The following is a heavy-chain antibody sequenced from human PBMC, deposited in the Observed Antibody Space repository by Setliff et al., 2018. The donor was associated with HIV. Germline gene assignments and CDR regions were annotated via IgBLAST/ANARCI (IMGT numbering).Heavy chain of an antibody. CDR3: ASGWVRQSRRFGGVIVLPPFDY. Sequence: SETLSLTCTVSGGSISSSDCYWNWIRQRPGKALEWIGYIHHSGSSSHNPSLKSRLTTSINASQSQFSLRLSSVTAADTDVYYCASGWVRQSRRFGGVIVLPPFDYWGQGALVTVSS. CDR1: GGSISSSDCY. CDR2: IHHSGSS. J-gene: IGHJ4*02. V-gene: IGHV4-31*03. D-gene: IGHD3-16*02.